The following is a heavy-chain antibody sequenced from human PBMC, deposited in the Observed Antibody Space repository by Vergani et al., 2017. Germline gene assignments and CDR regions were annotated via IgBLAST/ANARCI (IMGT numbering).Heavy chain of an antibody. CDR2: IYRTGRT. J-gene: IGHJ4*02. D-gene: IGHD3-9*01. Sequence: QVQLPESGPGLVKPSETLSLTCAVSGFSIDNGYYWDWIRQPPGKGLEWIGSIYRTGRTHFNPSLKSRVTISVDTSNNHFSLRLNSLTAADTAVYYCARRSGIVYDSFSGTQYFFDFWGQGTLVTVSS. CDR3: ARRSGIVYDSFSGTQYFFDF. V-gene: IGHV4-38-2*01. CDR1: GFSIDNGYY.